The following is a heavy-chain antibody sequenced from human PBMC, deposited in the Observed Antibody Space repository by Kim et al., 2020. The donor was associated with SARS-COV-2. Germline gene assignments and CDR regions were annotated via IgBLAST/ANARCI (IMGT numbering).Heavy chain of an antibody. D-gene: IGHD3-10*01. CDR1: GFTFSSYA. J-gene: IGHJ6*02. V-gene: IGHV3-30*04. Sequence: GGSLRLSCAASGFTFSSYAMHWVRQAPGKGLEWVAVISYDGSNKYYADSVKGRFTISRDNSKNTLYLQMNSLRAEDTAVYYCARDFTDSSYYYGSGSYYRDYYYYGMDVWGQGTTVTVSS. CDR3: ARDFTDSSYYYGSGSYYRDYYYYGMDV. CDR2: ISYDGSNK.